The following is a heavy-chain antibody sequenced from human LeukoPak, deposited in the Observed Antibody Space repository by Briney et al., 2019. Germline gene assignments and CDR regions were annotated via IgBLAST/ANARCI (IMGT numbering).Heavy chain of an antibody. CDR3: AKGGGSSGRSCYFDY. V-gene: IGHV3-30*18. D-gene: IGHD6-19*01. Sequence: PGGSLRLSCAASGFPFSSYGMHWVRQAPGKGLEWVAAISNDGNNKFYADSVKGRFTISRDNPKNTMNLQMNSLRAEDTAVYYCAKGGGSSGRSCYFDYWGQGTLVTVSS. CDR1: GFPFSSYG. J-gene: IGHJ4*02. CDR2: ISNDGNNK.